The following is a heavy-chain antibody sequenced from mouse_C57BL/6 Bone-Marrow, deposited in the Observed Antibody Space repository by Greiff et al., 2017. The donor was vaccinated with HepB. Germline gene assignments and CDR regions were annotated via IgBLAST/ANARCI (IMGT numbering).Heavy chain of an antibody. Sequence: EVQRVESGGGLVQPKGSLKLSCAASGFSFNTYAMNWVRQAPGKGLEWVARIRSKSNNYATYYADSVKDRLTISRDDSESMLYLQMNNLKTEDTAMYYGVTQIPIYYYGSSYDWYFDVWGTGTTVTVSS. CDR1: GFSFNTYA. V-gene: IGHV10-1*01. CDR3: VTQIPIYYYGSSYDWYFDV. D-gene: IGHD1-1*01. J-gene: IGHJ1*03. CDR2: IRSKSNNYAT.